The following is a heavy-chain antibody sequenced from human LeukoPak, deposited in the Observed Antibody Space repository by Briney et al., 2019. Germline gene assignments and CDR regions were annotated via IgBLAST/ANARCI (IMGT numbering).Heavy chain of an antibody. D-gene: IGHD6-13*01. J-gene: IGHJ4*02. Sequence: ASVKVSCKASGYTFTGYYMHWVRQAPGQGLEWMGRINPNSGGTNYAQKFQGRVTMTRDTSISTAYMELSRLRSDDTAVHYCARTAGNADLYFDYWGQGTLVTVSS. CDR2: INPNSGGT. V-gene: IGHV1-2*06. CDR1: GYTFTGYY. CDR3: ARTAGNADLYFDY.